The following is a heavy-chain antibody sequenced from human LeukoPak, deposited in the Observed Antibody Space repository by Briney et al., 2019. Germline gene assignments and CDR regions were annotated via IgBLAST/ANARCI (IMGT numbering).Heavy chain of an antibody. CDR1: GGTFSSYA. J-gene: IGHJ6*02. CDR2: IIPIFGTA. D-gene: IGHD3-3*01. Sequence: SVKVSCKASGGTFSSYAISWVRQAPGQGLEWMGGIIPIFGTANYAQKFQGRVTITADESTSTAYMELSSLRSEDTAVYYCARSDGFWSGYYQPLYYYYGMDVWGQGTTVTVSS. V-gene: IGHV1-69*13. CDR3: ARSDGFWSGYYQPLYYYYGMDV.